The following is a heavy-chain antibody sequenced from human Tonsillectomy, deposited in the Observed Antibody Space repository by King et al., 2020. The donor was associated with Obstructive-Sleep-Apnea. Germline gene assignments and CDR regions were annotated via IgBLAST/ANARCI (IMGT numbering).Heavy chain of an antibody. CDR2: IYNGETS. J-gene: IGHJ4*02. CDR3: ARDHDRERGIFDY. CDR1: GGSIGSGGVY. D-gene: IGHD3-10*02. Sequence: QLQESGPGLGTPSQTLSLTCTVSGGSIGSGGVYWSWIRQLPGRDLEWIGSIYNGETSFYNPSLESRVTISADTSKDQFSLKLTSVTAADTAVYYCARDHDRERGIFDYWGQGTLVTVSS. V-gene: IGHV4-31*03.